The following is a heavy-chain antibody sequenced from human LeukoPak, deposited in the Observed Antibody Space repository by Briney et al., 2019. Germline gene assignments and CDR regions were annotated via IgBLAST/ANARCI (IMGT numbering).Heavy chain of an antibody. V-gene: IGHV4-4*07. J-gene: IGHJ4*02. CDR3: ARGPYYFDSGSFDY. Sequence: SETLSLTCTVSGGSISSYYWSWIRQPAGKGLEWIGRIYTSGSTNYNPSLKSRVTMSLDTSNNQFSLKLTSVTAADTAVYYCARGPYYFDSGSFDYWGQGTLVAVSS. CDR1: GGSISSYY. D-gene: IGHD3-10*01. CDR2: IYTSGST.